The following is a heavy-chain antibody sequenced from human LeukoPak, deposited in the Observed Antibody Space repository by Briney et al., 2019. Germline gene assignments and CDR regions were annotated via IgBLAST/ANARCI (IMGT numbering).Heavy chain of an antibody. Sequence: ATVKVSCKASGYTFTGYYMHWVRQAPGQGLEWMGWINPNSGGTNYAQKFQGRVTMTRDTSISTAYMELSSLRSEDTAVYYRATDNEYCSGRRCYSGFWGQGTLVTVSS. CDR2: INPNSGGT. CDR1: GYTFTGYY. J-gene: IGHJ4*02. CDR3: ATDNEYCSGRRCYSGF. V-gene: IGHV1-2*02. D-gene: IGHD2-15*01.